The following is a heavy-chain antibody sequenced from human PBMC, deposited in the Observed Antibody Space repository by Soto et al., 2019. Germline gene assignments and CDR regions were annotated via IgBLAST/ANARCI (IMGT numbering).Heavy chain of an antibody. V-gene: IGHV3-7*05. J-gene: IGHJ4*02. Sequence: EVQLVESGGGLVQPGGSLRLSCAASGFTFSDNWMSWVRQAPGKRLECVANIKTDGSEKYYVDPVKGRFTISRDNAKNSLYLQMNSLRAEDTAVYYCATSMGRGGNDYWGQGTLVAVSS. CDR3: ATSMGRGGNDY. CDR2: IKTDGSEK. CDR1: GFTFSDNW. D-gene: IGHD3-10*01.